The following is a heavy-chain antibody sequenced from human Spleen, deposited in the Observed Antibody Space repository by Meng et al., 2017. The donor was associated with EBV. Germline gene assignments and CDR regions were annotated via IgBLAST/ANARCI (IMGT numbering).Heavy chain of an antibody. CDR3: ARGQWVGAPAARGRRGWFDP. V-gene: IGHV4-34*01. CDR2: INHSGST. Sequence: QVQPQQWGEGLLKPSETLSLTCAVYGGSFSGYYWSWIRQPPGKGLEWIGEINHSGSTNYNPSLKSRVTISVDTSKNQFSLKLSSVTAADTAVYYCARGQWVGAPAARGRRGWFDPWGQGTLVTVSS. D-gene: IGHD2-2*01. CDR1: GGSFSGYY. J-gene: IGHJ5*02.